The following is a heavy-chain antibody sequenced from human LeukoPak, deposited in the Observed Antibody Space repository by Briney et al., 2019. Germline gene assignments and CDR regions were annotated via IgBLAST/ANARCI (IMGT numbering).Heavy chain of an antibody. CDR1: GGSISSYY. CDR2: IYTSGST. V-gene: IGHV4-4*07. Sequence: PSETLSLTCTVPGGSISSYYWSWIRQPAGKGLEWIGRIYTSGSTDYNPSLKSRVTISVDTSKNQFSLRLSSVTAADTALYYCASGFRGQLGYFDYWGQGTLVTVSS. J-gene: IGHJ4*02. CDR3: ASGFRGQLGYFDY. D-gene: IGHD1-1*01.